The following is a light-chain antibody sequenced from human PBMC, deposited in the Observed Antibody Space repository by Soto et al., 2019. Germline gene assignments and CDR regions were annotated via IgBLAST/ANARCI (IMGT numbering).Light chain of an antibody. J-gene: IGLJ2*01. Sequence: QSVLTQPPAASGTPGQSVTIPCTGTSSDVGDYHYVSWYQQHPGKAPKLMIYEVSRRPSGVPDRFSGSKSGNTASLTVSGLQAEDEADYYCSSNAGSNNLVFGGGTKLTVL. CDR1: SSDVGDYHY. CDR2: EVS. V-gene: IGLV2-8*01. CDR3: SSNAGSNNLV.